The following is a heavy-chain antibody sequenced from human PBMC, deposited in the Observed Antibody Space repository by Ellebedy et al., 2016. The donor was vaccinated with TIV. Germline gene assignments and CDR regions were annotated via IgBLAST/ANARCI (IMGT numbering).Heavy chain of an antibody. CDR3: AKGGAGDHGY. J-gene: IGHJ4*02. CDR1: GFTFSDYY. Sequence: GESLKISCAASGFTFSDYYMNWVRQAPGRGLEWVSAISPNDDWTPYADSVKGRFTISRDNSKSTVYLQMNSLRVEDTAVYYCAKGGAGDHGYWGQGTLVIVSS. V-gene: IGHV3-23*01. D-gene: IGHD7-27*01. CDR2: ISPNDDWT.